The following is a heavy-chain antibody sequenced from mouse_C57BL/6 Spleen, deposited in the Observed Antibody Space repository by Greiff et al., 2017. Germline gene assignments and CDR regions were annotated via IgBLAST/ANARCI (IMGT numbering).Heavy chain of an antibody. CDR1: GYTFTSYW. D-gene: IGHD1-1*01. CDR3: ARSGSSYNYFDY. J-gene: IGHJ2*01. CDR2: IHPNSGST. V-gene: IGHV1-64*01. Sequence: QVQLQQSGAELVKPGASVKLSCKASGYTFTSYWMHWVKQRPGQGLEWIGMIHPNSGSTNYNEKFKSKATLTVDKSSSTAYMQLSSLTSEDSAVXYCARSGSSYNYFDYWGQGTTLTVSS.